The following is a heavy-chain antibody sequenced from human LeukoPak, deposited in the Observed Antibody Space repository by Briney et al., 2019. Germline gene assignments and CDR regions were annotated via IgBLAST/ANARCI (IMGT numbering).Heavy chain of an antibody. Sequence: SETLSLTCTVSGGSISSYYWSWIRQPAGKGLEWIGRIYTSGSTNYNPSLKSRVTISVDTSKNQFSLKLSSVTAADTAVYYCARGTRYFDWLPDWYFDLWGRGTLVTVSS. J-gene: IGHJ2*01. CDR3: ARGTRYFDWLPDWYFDL. V-gene: IGHV4-4*07. CDR1: GGSISSYY. CDR2: IYTSGST. D-gene: IGHD3-9*01.